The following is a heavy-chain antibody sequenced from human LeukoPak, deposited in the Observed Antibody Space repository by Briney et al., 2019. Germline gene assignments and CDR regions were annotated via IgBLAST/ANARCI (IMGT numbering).Heavy chain of an antibody. CDR1: SDSISSYY. CDR3: ARHIGDSGRQDAFDI. Sequence: SETLSLTCTVSSDSISSYYWTWIRQPPGKGLEWIGYFYYSGSTNYNPSLKSRVSISVDTSKNQFSLKMYSVTAADTAVYCCARHIGDSGRQDAFDIWGQGTMVTVSS. J-gene: IGHJ3*02. V-gene: IGHV4-59*01. D-gene: IGHD3-10*01. CDR2: FYYSGST.